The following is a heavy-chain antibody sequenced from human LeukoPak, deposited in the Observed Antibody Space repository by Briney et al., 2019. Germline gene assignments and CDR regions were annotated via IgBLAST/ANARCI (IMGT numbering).Heavy chain of an antibody. CDR3: ARFDVTVGATVY. Sequence: KPSETLSLTCAVYGGSFSGYYWSWIRQPPGKGLEWIGEINHSGSTNYNPSLKSRVTISVDTSKNQFSLKLSSVTAADTAVYYCARFDVTVGATVYWGQGTLVTVSS. V-gene: IGHV4-34*01. CDR2: INHSGST. CDR1: GGSFSGYY. D-gene: IGHD1-26*01. J-gene: IGHJ4*02.